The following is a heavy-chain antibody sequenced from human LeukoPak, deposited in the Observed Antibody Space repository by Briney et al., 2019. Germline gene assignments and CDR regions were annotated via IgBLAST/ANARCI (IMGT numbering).Heavy chain of an antibody. Sequence: ASVKVSCKASGYTFTGYYMHWVRQAPGQGLEWMGWINPNSGDTKYSQSFQGRVTMTRDTSISTAYMELSRLGSDDTAVYYCARGTLRTGGVISFGYWGQGTLVTVSS. J-gene: IGHJ4*02. V-gene: IGHV1-2*02. D-gene: IGHD3-16*01. CDR1: GYTFTGYY. CDR2: INPNSGDT. CDR3: ARGTLRTGGVISFGY.